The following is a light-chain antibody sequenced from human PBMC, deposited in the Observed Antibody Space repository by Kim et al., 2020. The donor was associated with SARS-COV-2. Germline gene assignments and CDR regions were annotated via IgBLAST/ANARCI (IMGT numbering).Light chain of an antibody. Sequence: GQTVTIACSGSGTDVGMNFVHRYQPHPGSAPKLFIHDNDERPSGIPERFSASRSGTSATLAIAGLQSGDEAHYYCVAWDSGLSEEVFGGGTQLTVL. CDR2: DND. V-gene: IGLV1-51*01. CDR1: GTDVGMNF. J-gene: IGLJ3*02. CDR3: VAWDSGLSEEV.